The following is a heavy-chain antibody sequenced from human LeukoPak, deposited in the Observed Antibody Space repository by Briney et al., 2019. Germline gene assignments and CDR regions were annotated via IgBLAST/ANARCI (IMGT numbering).Heavy chain of an antibody. CDR2: INHSGST. D-gene: IGHD6-13*01. V-gene: IGHV4-34*01. CDR3: ASPLPYSSSWSFNY. Sequence: SETLSLTCAVYGGSFSGYYWSWIRQPPGKGLEWIGEINHSGSTNYNPSLKSRVTISVDTSKNQFSLKLSSVTAADTAVYYCASPLPYSSSWSFNYWGQGTLVTVSS. J-gene: IGHJ4*02. CDR1: GGSFSGYY.